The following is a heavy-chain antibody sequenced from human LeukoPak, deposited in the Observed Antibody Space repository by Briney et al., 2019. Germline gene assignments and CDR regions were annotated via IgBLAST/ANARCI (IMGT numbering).Heavy chain of an antibody. J-gene: IGHJ4*02. V-gene: IGHV3-30*03. CDR2: ISFDGSNK. Sequence: GGSLRLSCAASGFTFSNYAMHWVRQAPGKGLEWVSIISFDGSNKYYADSVKGRFTISRDNSKNTLYLQMNSLRAEDTAVYYCATGVVVITGDYWGQGTLVTVSS. CDR1: GFTFSNYA. D-gene: IGHD3-22*01. CDR3: ATGVVVITGDY.